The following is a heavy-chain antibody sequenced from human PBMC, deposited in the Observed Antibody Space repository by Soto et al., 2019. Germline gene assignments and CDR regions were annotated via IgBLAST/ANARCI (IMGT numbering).Heavy chain of an antibody. CDR3: ARSDIPINWNDCHNWFDP. CDR2: ISAYNGNT. Sequence: QVQMVQSGAEVKKPGASVKVSCKASGYTFTSYGISWVRQAPGQGLEWMGWISAYNGNTNYAQKLQGRVTMTTDTSTSTAYMELRSLRSDDTAVYYCARSDIPINWNDCHNWFDPWGQGTLVTVSS. J-gene: IGHJ5*02. V-gene: IGHV1-18*01. D-gene: IGHD1-1*01. CDR1: GYTFTSYG.